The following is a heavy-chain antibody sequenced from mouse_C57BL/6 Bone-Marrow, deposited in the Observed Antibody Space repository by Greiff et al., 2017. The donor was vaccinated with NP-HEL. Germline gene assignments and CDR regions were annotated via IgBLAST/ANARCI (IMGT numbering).Heavy chain of an antibody. J-gene: IGHJ3*01. CDR3: ARPYYYGRGIFFAY. CDR2: INPYNGGT. CDR1: GYTFTDYY. V-gene: IGHV1-19*01. Sequence: EVQLQQSGPVLVKPGASVKMSCKASGYTFTDYYMNWVKQSHGKSLEWIGVINPYNGGTSYNQKFKGKATLTVDKSSSTAYMELNSLTSEDSAVYYCARPYYYGRGIFFAYWGQGTLVTVSA. D-gene: IGHD1-1*01.